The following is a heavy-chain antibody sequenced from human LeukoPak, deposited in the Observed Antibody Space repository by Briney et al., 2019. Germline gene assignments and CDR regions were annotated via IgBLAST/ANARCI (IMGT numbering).Heavy chain of an antibody. V-gene: IGHV4-34*01. CDR1: GGSLSGYY. Sequence: SETLSLTCGVYGGSLSGYYWSWIRQPPGKGLEWIGEIHHSGSINYNPSLKSRVTTSVDTSKNQFSLQLNSVTPEDTAVYYCARAREYYYDSSGYREFDYWGQGTLVTVSS. J-gene: IGHJ4*02. CDR3: ARAREYYYDSSGYREFDY. CDR2: IHHSGSI. D-gene: IGHD3-22*01.